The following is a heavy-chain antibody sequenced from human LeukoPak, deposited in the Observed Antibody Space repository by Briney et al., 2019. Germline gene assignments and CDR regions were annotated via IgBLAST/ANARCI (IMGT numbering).Heavy chain of an antibody. CDR1: GFTFSNYW. J-gene: IGHJ4*02. CDR3: AIGPRYFDWLFDY. V-gene: IGHV3-48*04. CDR2: ISSSGGTI. Sequence: GGSLRLSCAASGFTFSNYWMSWVRQAPGKGLEWVSYISSSGGTIYYADSVKGRFTISRDNAKNSLYLQMNSLRAEDTAVYYCAIGPRYFDWLFDYWGQGTLVTVSS. D-gene: IGHD3-9*01.